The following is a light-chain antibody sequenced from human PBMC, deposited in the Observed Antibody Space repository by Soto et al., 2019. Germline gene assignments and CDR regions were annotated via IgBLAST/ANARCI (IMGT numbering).Light chain of an antibody. J-gene: IGKJ1*01. CDR1: QSVSGN. Sequence: IVMTQSPATLSVSPGERATLSCRASQSVSGNLAWYQQKPGQAPRLLIYGASTRATGIPARFSGSGSGTEFTLTISSLQSGDFAVYYCQQYNNWPRTFGQGTKVELK. V-gene: IGKV3-15*01. CDR3: QQYNNWPRT. CDR2: GAS.